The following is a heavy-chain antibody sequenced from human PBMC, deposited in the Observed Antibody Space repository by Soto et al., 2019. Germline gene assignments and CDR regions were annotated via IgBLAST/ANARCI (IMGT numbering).Heavy chain of an antibody. CDR3: ARVHQLMIPEAFDI. CDR2: IYYSGIT. V-gene: IGHV4-59*01. D-gene: IGHD2-2*01. Sequence: PSETLSLTCTVSGGSISSYYWSWIRQPPGKGLERIGYIYYSGITNYNPSLKSRVTISVDTSKNQFSLKLSSVTAADTAVYYCARVHQLMIPEAFDIWGQGTMVTVS. J-gene: IGHJ3*02. CDR1: GGSISSYY.